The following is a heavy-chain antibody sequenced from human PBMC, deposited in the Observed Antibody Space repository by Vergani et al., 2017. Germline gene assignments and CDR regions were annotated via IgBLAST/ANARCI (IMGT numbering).Heavy chain of an antibody. CDR1: SYSISSGHY. CDR2: MFHSGTT. J-gene: IGHJ4*02. CDR3: ARKYGGYAGGYFDY. D-gene: IGHD5-12*01. Sequence: QVQLQESGPGLVKPSETLSLTCAVSSYSISSGHYWGWIRQPPGKGLEWIGSMFHSGTTYYNPSLRSRVSISIDTSKNHFSLNLSSVTAADTAVYYCARKYGGYAGGYFDYWGQGTLVAVSS. V-gene: IGHV4-38-2*01.